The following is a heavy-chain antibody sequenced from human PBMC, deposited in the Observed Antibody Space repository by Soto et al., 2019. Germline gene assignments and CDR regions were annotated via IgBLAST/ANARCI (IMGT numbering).Heavy chain of an antibody. D-gene: IGHD6-19*01. CDR3: APIRQQWLDDY. Sequence: ETLSLTCAVYGGSFSGYYWSWIRQPPGKGLEWIGEINHSGSTNYNPSLKSRVTISVDTSKNQFSLKLSSVTAADTAVYYCAPIRQQWLDDYWGQGTLVTVS. CDR2: INHSGST. V-gene: IGHV4-34*01. J-gene: IGHJ4*02. CDR1: GGSFSGYY.